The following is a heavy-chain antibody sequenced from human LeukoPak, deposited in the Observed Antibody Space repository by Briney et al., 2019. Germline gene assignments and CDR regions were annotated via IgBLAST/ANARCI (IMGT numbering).Heavy chain of an antibody. CDR2: INPNSGGT. J-gene: IGHJ5*02. CDR3: ARVLRFFPGFDP. CDR1: GYTFTGYF. Sequence: ASVKVSCKASGYTFTGYFMHWVRQAPGQGLEWMGWINPNSGGTNYAQKFQGRVTMTRDTSISTAYMELSRLRSDDTAVYYCARVLRFFPGFDPWGQGTLVTVSS. D-gene: IGHD3-3*01. V-gene: IGHV1-2*02.